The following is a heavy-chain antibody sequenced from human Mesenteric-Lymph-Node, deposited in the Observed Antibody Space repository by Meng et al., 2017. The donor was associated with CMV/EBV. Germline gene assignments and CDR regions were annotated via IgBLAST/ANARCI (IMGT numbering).Heavy chain of an antibody. V-gene: IGHV3-21*01. J-gene: IGHJ2*01. CDR1: GFTFSGYT. CDR3: ATGYTYGYHWYFGL. Sequence: GESLKISCAASGFTFSGYTMNWVRQAPGKGLEWVSSITDSGTYKYFADSMKGRFTISRDNDKNSLFLQMNNLRTEDTAVYYCATGYTYGYHWYFGLWSRGTLVTVSS. D-gene: IGHD5-18*01. CDR2: ITDSGTYK.